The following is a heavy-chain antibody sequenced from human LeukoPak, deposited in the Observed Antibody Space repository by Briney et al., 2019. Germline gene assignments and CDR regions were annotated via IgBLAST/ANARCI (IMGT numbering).Heavy chain of an antibody. J-gene: IGHJ5*02. CDR3: ARAPVRSGYSRGWYSP. Sequence: PSETLSLTCAVYGGSFSGYYWSWIRQPPGKGLEWIGEINHSGSTNYNPSLKSRVTISVDTSKNQFSLKLSSVTAADTAVYYCARAPVRSGYSRGWYSPWGQGTPVTVSS. V-gene: IGHV4-34*01. D-gene: IGHD6-19*01. CDR1: GGSFSGYY. CDR2: INHSGST.